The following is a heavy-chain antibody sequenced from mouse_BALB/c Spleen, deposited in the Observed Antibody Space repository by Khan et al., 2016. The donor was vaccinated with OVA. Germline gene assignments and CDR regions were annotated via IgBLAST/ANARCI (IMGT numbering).Heavy chain of an antibody. CDR1: GFTFSTYG. CDR3: ARHWVGVMDY. J-gene: IGHJ4*01. Sequence: EVELVESGGDLVKPGGSLKLSCAASGFTFSTYGMSWVRQTPDKRLEWVATISSGGTYTYYPDSVKGRFTISRENAKNTLYMQMTSLMSEETAMYYCARHWVGVMDYWGQGTSVTVSS. V-gene: IGHV5-6*01. D-gene: IGHD1-1*01. CDR2: ISSGGTYT.